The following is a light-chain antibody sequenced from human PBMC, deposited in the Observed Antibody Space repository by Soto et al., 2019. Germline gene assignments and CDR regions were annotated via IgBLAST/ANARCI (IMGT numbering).Light chain of an antibody. Sequence: DIQMTQSPSSLSASVGDRVTITCRASQGIRNYLAWYQQKPGKVPKLLIYAASTLQSGVPSRFIGSGSGTDFTLTISSLQPEDVATYYCQKYSGAPFTFGGGTKVEIK. CDR1: QGIRNY. J-gene: IGKJ4*01. CDR3: QKYSGAPFT. CDR2: AAS. V-gene: IGKV1-27*01.